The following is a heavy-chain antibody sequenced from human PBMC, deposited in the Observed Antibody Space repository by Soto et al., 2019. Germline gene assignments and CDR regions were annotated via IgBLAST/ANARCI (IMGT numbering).Heavy chain of an antibody. CDR3: STVRGVRDYYYMDV. CDR1: GGSISCSSYY. CDR2: IYYSGST. Sequence: PSETLSVPCTVAGGSISCSSYYWGWIRQPPGKGLEWIGSIYYSGSTYYNPSLKSRVTISVDTSKNQFSLKLSSVTAADTAVYYCSTVRGVRDYYYMDVWGKGTTVTVSS. V-gene: IGHV4-39*01. D-gene: IGHD3-10*01. J-gene: IGHJ6*03.